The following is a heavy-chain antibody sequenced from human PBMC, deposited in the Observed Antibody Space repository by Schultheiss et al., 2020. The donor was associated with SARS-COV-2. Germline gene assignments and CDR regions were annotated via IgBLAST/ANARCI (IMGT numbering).Heavy chain of an antibody. CDR2: IYYSGST. J-gene: IGHJ5*02. CDR3: ARGPGYGDPNWFDP. Sequence: SQTLSLTCTVSGGSISSYYWGWIRQPPGKGLEWIGSIYYSGSTYYNPSLKSRVTISVDTSKNQFSLKLSSVSAADTAVYYCARGPGYGDPNWFDPWGQGTLVTVSS. CDR1: GGSISSYY. D-gene: IGHD4-17*01. V-gene: IGHV4-39*07.